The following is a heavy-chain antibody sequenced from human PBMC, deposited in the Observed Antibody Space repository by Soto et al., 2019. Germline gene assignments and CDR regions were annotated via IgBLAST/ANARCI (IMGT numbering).Heavy chain of an antibody. CDR3: AKDLWSGSYYPLHY. D-gene: IGHD1-26*01. CDR1: GFTFSSYG. V-gene: IGHV3-30*18. Sequence: QVQLVESGGGVVQPGRSLRLSCAASGFTFSSYGMHWVRQAPGKGLEWVAVISYDGSNKYYADSVKGRFTISRDNSKNTLYLQMNSLRAEDTAVYYSAKDLWSGSYYPLHYWGQGTLVTVSS. J-gene: IGHJ4*02. CDR2: ISYDGSNK.